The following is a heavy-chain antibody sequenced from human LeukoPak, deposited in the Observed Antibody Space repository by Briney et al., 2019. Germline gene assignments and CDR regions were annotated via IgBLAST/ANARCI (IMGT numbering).Heavy chain of an antibody. V-gene: IGHV3-30*02. D-gene: IGHD6-13*01. CDR3: AKDHGSSDWYYFDY. CDR1: GFTFSSIG. J-gene: IGHJ4*02. CDR2: IRYDGSNK. Sequence: GGSRRPSCAASGFTFSSIGMHWARQAQGKGLEGVAFIRYDGSNKYYADSVKGRFTISRDNSKNTLYLQMNSLRAEDTAVYYCAKDHGSSDWYYFDYWGQGTLVTVSS.